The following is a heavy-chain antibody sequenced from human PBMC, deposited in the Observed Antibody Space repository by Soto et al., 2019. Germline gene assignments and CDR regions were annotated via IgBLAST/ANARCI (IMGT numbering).Heavy chain of an antibody. J-gene: IGHJ5*02. CDR2: IYWDDDK. V-gene: IGHV2-5*02. CDR1: GFSLSTSGVG. CDR3: AYRESSWFDP. D-gene: IGHD3-10*01. Sequence: QITLKESGPTLVKPTQTLTLTCTFSGFSLSTSGVGVGWIRQPPGKALEWLALIYWDDDKRYSPSLKSRFTIXXDTSKNQVVLTMTNMDPVDTATYYCAYRESSWFDPWGQGTLVTVSS.